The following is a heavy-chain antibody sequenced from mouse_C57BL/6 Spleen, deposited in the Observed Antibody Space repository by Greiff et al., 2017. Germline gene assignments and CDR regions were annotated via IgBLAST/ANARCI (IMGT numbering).Heavy chain of an antibody. Sequence: EVKLLESGPGLVKPSQSLSLTCSVTGYSITSGYYWNWIRQFPGNKLEWMGSISYDGSNNYKPSLKNRISITRNKSKNQFFLKLNSVTTEDTATYYCARDYYGSSLAYWGQGTLVTVSA. CDR2: ISYDGSN. V-gene: IGHV3-6*01. CDR3: ARDYYGSSLAY. CDR1: GYSITSGYY. D-gene: IGHD1-1*01. J-gene: IGHJ3*01.